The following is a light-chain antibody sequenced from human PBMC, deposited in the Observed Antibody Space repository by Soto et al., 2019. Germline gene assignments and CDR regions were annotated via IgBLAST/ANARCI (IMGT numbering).Light chain of an antibody. CDR1: QSVLYNSDNKNY. Sequence: DIVMTQSPDSLAVSLGERATINCKSSQSVLYNSDNKNYLAWYQQKPGHPPKPLIYWASTRDAGVPDRFSGSGSGAEFTLTISGLQAEDVAVYYCQQYYTTLTFGGGTKVEIK. J-gene: IGKJ4*01. CDR3: QQYYTTLT. V-gene: IGKV4-1*01. CDR2: WAS.